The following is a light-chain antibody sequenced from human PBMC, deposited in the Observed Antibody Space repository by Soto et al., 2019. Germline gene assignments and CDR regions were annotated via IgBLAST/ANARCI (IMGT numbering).Light chain of an antibody. CDR1: QSVNIY. CDR2: DAS. Sequence: EIVLTQSPATLSLSPGERATLSCRTSQSVNIYLAWYQQKPGQAPRLLIYDASNRATGIPARFSGSGSGTDFTLTITSLEPEDFAVYYCQQRVNWPLTFGQGTKVEIK. CDR3: QQRVNWPLT. V-gene: IGKV3-11*01. J-gene: IGKJ1*01.